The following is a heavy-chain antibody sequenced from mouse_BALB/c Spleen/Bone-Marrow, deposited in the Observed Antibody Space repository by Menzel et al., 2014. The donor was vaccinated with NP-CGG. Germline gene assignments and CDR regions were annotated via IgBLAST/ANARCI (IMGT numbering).Heavy chain of an antibody. CDR1: GFNIKDTY. J-gene: IGHJ2*01. CDR2: IDPANGNT. V-gene: IGHV14-3*02. D-gene: IGHD1-1*01. CDR3: AYGSSYDYFDY. Sequence: AHVKQSGAELVKPGASVKLSCTASGFNIKDTYMHWVKQRPEQGLEWIGRIDPANGNTKYDPKFQGKATITADTSSNTAYLQLSSLTSEDTAVYYCAYGSSYDYFDYWGQGTTLTVSS.